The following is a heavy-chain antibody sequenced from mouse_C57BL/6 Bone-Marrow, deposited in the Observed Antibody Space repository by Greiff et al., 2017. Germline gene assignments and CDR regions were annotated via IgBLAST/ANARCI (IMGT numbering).Heavy chain of an antibody. CDR1: GYSITSGYY. CDR3: ARGGGFAY. V-gene: IGHV3-6*01. CDR2: ISYDGSN. J-gene: IGHJ3*01. Sequence: VQLKQSGPGLVKPSQSLSLTCSVTGYSITSGYYWNWLRQFPGNKLEWMGYISYDGSNNYNPSLKNRISITRDTSKNQFFLKLNSVTTEDTATYYCARGGGFAYWGQGTLVTVSA.